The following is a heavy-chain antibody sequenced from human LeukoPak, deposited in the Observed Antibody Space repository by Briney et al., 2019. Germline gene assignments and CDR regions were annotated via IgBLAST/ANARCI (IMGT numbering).Heavy chain of an antibody. J-gene: IGHJ4*02. CDR3: ARDRTPYDYGDSTTDY. CDR2: ISGSGGST. V-gene: IGHV3-23*01. CDR1: GFTFSSYA. Sequence: GGSLRLSCAASGFTFSSYAMSWVRQAPGKGLEWVSAISGSGGSTYYADSVKGRFTISRDNSKNTLYLQMNSLRAEDTAVYYCARDRTPYDYGDSTTDYWGQGTLVTVSS. D-gene: IGHD4-17*01.